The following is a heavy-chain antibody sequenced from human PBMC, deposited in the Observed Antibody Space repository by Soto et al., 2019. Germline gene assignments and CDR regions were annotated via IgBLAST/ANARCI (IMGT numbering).Heavy chain of an antibody. Sequence: GGSLRLSCAASGFTFSSYAMHWVRQAPGKGLEWVAVISYDGSNKYYADSVKGRFTISRDNSKNTLYLQMNSLRAEDTAVYYCARDTSYNWNDFDYWGQGTLVTVSS. J-gene: IGHJ4*02. D-gene: IGHD1-20*01. CDR1: GFTFSSYA. CDR3: ARDTSYNWNDFDY. CDR2: ISYDGSNK. V-gene: IGHV3-30-3*01.